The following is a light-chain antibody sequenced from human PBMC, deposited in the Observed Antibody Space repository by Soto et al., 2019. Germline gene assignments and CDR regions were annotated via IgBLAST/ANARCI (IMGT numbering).Light chain of an antibody. J-gene: IGKJ1*01. V-gene: IGKV3-11*01. CDR2: GAS. CDR1: QSVSSN. Sequence: EIVMTQSPATLSVSPGERATLSCRASQSVSSNLAWYQQKPGQAPRLLLYGASTRATGIPARFSGSGSGTDFTLTISSLEPEDFAVYYCQQRSNWPPETFGQGTKVDIK. CDR3: QQRSNWPPET.